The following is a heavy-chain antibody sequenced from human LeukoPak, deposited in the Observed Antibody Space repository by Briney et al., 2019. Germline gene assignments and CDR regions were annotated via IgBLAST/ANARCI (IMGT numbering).Heavy chain of an antibody. CDR3: AKNGDRGAYCTGGTCYPYFYYYMDV. CDR2: ISSTGGTA. Sequence: GGSLRLSCAASGITFSSYGMSWVRQAPGKGLEWVSSISSTGGTAYYADSVKGRFTISRDNSKNTLYLQMNSLRAEDTAIYYCAKNGDRGAYCTGGTCYPYFYYYMDVWGKGTTVTI. V-gene: IGHV3-23*01. J-gene: IGHJ6*03. D-gene: IGHD2-15*01. CDR1: GITFSSYG.